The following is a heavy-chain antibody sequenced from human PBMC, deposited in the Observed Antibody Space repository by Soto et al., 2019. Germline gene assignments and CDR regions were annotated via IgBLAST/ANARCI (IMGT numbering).Heavy chain of an antibody. V-gene: IGHV1-2*04. CDR1: GYTFTGYY. CDR3: ARDTRFGELSYGFDP. CDR2: INPNSGGT. J-gene: IGHJ5*02. Sequence: GASVKVSCKACGYTFTGYYMHWVRQAPGQGLEWMGWINPNSGGTNYAQKFQGWVTMTRDTSISTAYMELSRLRSDDTAVYYCARDTRFGELSYGFDPWGQGTLVTVSS. D-gene: IGHD3-10*01.